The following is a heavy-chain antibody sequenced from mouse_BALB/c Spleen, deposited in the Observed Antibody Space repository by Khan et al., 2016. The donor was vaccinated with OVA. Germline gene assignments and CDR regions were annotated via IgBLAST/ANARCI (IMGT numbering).Heavy chain of an antibody. CDR3: ARSTYRYAFVY. J-gene: IGHJ3*01. Sequence: EVQLQESGPSLVKPSQTLSLTCSVTGDSITSGYWNWIRKFPGNKLEYMGYIIYTGYTYYNPSLKSRISITRHTSKNPYYLQLNSVPDEDTATYYCARSTYRYAFVYWGQGTLVTVSA. V-gene: IGHV3-8*02. CDR2: IIYTGYT. CDR1: GDSITSGY. D-gene: IGHD2-14*01.